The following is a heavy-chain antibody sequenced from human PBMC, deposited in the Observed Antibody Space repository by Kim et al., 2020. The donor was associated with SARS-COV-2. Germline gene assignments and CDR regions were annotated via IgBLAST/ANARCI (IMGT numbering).Heavy chain of an antibody. CDR2: ISGSGGST. CDR1: GFTFSSYA. CDR3: AKDPTLWTYSSSWGCLDY. J-gene: IGHJ4*02. Sequence: GGSLRLSCAASGFTFSSYAMSWVRQAPGKGLEWVSAISGSGGSTYYADSVKGRFTISRDNSKNTLYLQMNSLRAEDTAVYYCAKDPTLWTYSSSWGCLDYWGQGTLVTVSS. V-gene: IGHV3-23*01. D-gene: IGHD6-13*01.